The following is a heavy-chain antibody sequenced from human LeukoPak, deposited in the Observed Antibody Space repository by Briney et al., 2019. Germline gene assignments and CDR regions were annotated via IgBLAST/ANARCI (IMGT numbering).Heavy chain of an antibody. D-gene: IGHD1-26*01. Sequence: ASVKVSCKASGYTFTGYYTHWVRQAPGQGLEWMGRINPNSGGTNYAQKFQGRVTMTRDTSISTAYMELSRLRSDDTAVYCCARTGGSEFSRDYWGQGTLVTVSS. CDR3: ARTGGSEFSRDY. V-gene: IGHV1-2*06. CDR2: INPNSGGT. CDR1: GYTFTGYY. J-gene: IGHJ4*02.